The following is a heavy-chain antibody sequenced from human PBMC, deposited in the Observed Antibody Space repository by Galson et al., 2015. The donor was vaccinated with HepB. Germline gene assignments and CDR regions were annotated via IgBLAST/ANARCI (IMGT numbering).Heavy chain of an antibody. J-gene: IGHJ6*02. CDR1: GGSISSSSHY. Sequence: LSLTCSVSGGSISSSSHYWGWIRQPPGKGLEWIASIYYSGSTYYNPSLKSRVTISVDTSKNQFSLKLSSVTAADTAVYYCARDRKTSKTGDGGLDVWGQGTTVTVSS. CDR3: ARDRKTSKTGDGGLDV. V-gene: IGHV4-39*07. D-gene: IGHD7-27*01. CDR2: IYYSGST.